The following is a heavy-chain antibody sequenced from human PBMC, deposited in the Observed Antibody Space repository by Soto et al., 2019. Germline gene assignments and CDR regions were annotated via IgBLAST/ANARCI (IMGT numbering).Heavy chain of an antibody. CDR1: GGSISSYY. Sequence: QVQLQESGPGLVKPSETLSLTCTVSGGSISSYYWSWIRQPPGKGLEWIGYIYYSGSTNYNPSPKSRVTIAVDTSKNQFSLKLSSVTAADTAVYYCARRYSSSFDYWGQGTLVTVSS. CDR3: ARRYSSSFDY. J-gene: IGHJ4*02. V-gene: IGHV4-59*08. CDR2: IYYSGST. D-gene: IGHD6-13*01.